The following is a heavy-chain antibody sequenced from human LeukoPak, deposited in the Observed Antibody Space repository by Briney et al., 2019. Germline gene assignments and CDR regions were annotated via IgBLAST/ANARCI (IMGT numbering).Heavy chain of an antibody. V-gene: IGHV1-2*02. J-gene: IGHJ5*02. CDR3: ARADYYEGYDP. D-gene: IGHD3-22*01. Sequence: ASVKVSCKASGYTFTSYDINWVRQAPGQGLEWMGWINPNSGGTNYAQKFQGRVTMTRDTSISTAYMELSRLRSDDTAVYYCARADYYEGYDPWGQGTLVTVSS. CDR1: GYTFTSYD. CDR2: INPNSGGT.